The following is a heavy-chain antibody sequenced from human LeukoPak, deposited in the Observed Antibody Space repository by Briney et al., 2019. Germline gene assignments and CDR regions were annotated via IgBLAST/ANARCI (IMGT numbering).Heavy chain of an antibody. Sequence: SETLSLTCTVSGGSISSYYWSWIRHPPGKGLEWIGYIYYSGSTNYNPSLKSRVTISVDTSKNQFSLKLSSVTAADTAVYYCARVGYSSSWYGSAIRWFDPWGQGTLVTVSS. D-gene: IGHD6-13*01. J-gene: IGHJ5*02. CDR2: IYYSGST. CDR3: ARVGYSSSWYGSAIRWFDP. V-gene: IGHV4-59*01. CDR1: GGSISSYY.